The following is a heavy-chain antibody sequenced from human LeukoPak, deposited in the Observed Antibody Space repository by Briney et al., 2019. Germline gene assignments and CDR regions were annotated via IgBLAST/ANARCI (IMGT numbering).Heavy chain of an antibody. J-gene: IGHJ5*02. D-gene: IGHD6-13*01. CDR1: GDSFSSNSAA. CDR2: TYYRSKWYN. V-gene: IGHV6-1*03. Sequence: SQTLSLTCAISGDSFSSNSAAWNWLRPSQSRGLEWLGRTYYRSKWYNDYAVSVKSLITINPDTSKNQFSLQLNSVTPEDTAVYYWARYSSSSRWFDPWGQGTLVTVSA. CDR3: ARYSSSSRWFDP.